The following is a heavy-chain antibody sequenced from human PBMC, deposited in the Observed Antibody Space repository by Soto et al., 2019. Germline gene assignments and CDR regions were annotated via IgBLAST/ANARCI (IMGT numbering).Heavy chain of an antibody. CDR1: GASVTRDGNC. Sequence: PSETLSLTCSVSGASVTRDGNCWTWIRQPPGKGLEFVASIYHGGSSFYNPSLRSRVTISLDRSKNQFSLKLTSVTAADTAVYYCAREATTPNWFDPWGQGTLVTVSS. J-gene: IGHJ5*02. CDR2: IYHGGSS. CDR3: AREATTPNWFDP. V-gene: IGHV4-30-2*01.